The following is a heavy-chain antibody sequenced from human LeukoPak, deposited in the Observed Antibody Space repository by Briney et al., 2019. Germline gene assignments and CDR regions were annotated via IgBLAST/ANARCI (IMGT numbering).Heavy chain of an antibody. J-gene: IGHJ6*03. V-gene: IGHV4-39*07. D-gene: IGHD1-1*01. CDR1: GGSINTGTFS. CDR2: IYYNGSP. Sequence: SETLSLTCTVSGGSINTGTFSWGWIRQPPGKGLEWIAIIYYNGSPYYNPSLKSRVTISVDTSKNQFSLKLSSVTAADTAVYYCARTTLGYMDVWGKGTTVTVSS. CDR3: ARTTLGYMDV.